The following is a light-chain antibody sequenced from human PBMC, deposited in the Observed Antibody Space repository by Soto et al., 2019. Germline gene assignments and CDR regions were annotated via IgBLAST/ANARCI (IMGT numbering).Light chain of an antibody. Sequence: IQLTQSPSSLSASVGDRVTVTCRASQGISSYLAWYQQKPGKAPKLLLYAASTLQSGVPSGFSGSGSGTDFTLTISCLQSEDFATYYCQQYYSYPITFGQGTRLEIK. CDR2: AAS. CDR3: QQYYSYPIT. CDR1: QGISSY. V-gene: IGKV1-9*01. J-gene: IGKJ5*01.